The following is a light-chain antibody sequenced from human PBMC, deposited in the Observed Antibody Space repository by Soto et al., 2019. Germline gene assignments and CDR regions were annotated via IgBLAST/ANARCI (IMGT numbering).Light chain of an antibody. J-gene: IGLJ1*01. CDR3: GAWDTSLGVYV. CDR1: SSNIAANS. CDR2: DTD. V-gene: IGLV1-51*01. Sequence: QSVLTQPPSVSAAPGQEVTTSCSGSSSNIAANSVSWYQHLPGTAPKLLIYDTDRRPSGIPARFSGSKSGTSATLGITGLQTGDEADYYCGAWDTSLGVYVFGSGTNVTVL.